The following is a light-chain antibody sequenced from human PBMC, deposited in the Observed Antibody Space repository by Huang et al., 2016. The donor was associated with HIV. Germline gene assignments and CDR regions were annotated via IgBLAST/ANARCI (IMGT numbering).Light chain of an antibody. CDR1: QNVSTN. V-gene: IGKV3-15*01. CDR3: QHYDNWAPAT. J-gene: IGKJ1*01. Sequence: EIVMTQSPVTLSVSPGESATLSCRASQNVSTNLAWYQHKPGRAPRLLLYGAATRATSVPARFSAGGSGTEFTLTVGGLRSDDFAVYYCQHYDNWAPATFGQGTKLEFK. CDR2: GAA.